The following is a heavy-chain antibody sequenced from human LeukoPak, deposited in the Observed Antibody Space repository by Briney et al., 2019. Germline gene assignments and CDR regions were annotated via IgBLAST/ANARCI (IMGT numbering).Heavy chain of an antibody. V-gene: IGHV4-59*01. CDR1: GGSISSYY. J-gene: IGHJ3*02. CDR3: ARTDCSSTSCYDAFDI. CDR2: IYYSGST. D-gene: IGHD2-2*01. Sequence: SETLSLTCTVSGGSISSYYWSWIRQPPGKGLEWIGYIYYSGSTNYTPSLKSRVTISVDTSKNQFSLKLSSVTAADTAVYYCARTDCSSTSCYDAFDIWGQGTMVTVSS.